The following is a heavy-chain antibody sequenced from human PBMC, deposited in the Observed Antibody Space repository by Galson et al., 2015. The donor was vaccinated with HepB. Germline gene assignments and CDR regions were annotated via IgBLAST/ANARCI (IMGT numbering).Heavy chain of an antibody. CDR2: INPSSGST. V-gene: IGHV1-46*03. Sequence: QSGAEVKKPGESLRISCKASGYTFSSYYMHWVRQAPGQGLEWMGTINPSSGSTRYAQKFQGRVTMTRDTSTTTVYMELSSLRSEGTAVYYCATALTTVYYYHGMDVWGQGTTVTVS. J-gene: IGHJ6*02. CDR3: ATALTTVYYYHGMDV. D-gene: IGHD4-17*01. CDR1: GYTFSSYY.